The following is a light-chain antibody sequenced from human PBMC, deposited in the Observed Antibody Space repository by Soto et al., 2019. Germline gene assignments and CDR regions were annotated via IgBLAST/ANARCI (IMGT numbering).Light chain of an antibody. CDR3: SSHTSGNTRV. CDR2: EVT. Sequence: QSVLTQPASVSGSPGQSIAISCTGTSSDLGAYDYVSWYQQQPDKAPKLIIYEVTKRPSGVSNRFSGSKSGNTASLTISGLQPEDEADYYCSSHTSGNTRVFGTGTKDTVL. V-gene: IGLV2-14*01. CDR1: SSDLGAYDY. J-gene: IGLJ1*01.